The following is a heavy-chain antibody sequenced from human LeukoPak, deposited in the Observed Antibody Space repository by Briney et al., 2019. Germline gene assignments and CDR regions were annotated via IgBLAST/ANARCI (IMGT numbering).Heavy chain of an antibody. D-gene: IGHD3-16*01. J-gene: IGHJ4*02. Sequence: ASVKVSCKASGYTFTNYGIIWVRQAPGQGLEWMGWISAYNGNTNFAQKLQGRVTMTTDTSTNTAYMELRSLRSDDTAVYYCARVVGPRGTYYFDYWGQGTLVTVSS. CDR1: GYTFTNYG. CDR2: ISAYNGNT. V-gene: IGHV1-18*01. CDR3: ARVVGPRGTYYFDY.